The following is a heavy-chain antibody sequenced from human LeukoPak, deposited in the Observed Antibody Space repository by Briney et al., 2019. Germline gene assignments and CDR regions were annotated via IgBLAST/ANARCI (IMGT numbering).Heavy chain of an antibody. Sequence: GGSLRLSCTVSGFTVSSNSMSWVRQAPGKGLEWVSGINWNGGSTNYADSVKGRFTISRDNAKNSLYLQMNSLRAEDTALYYCARGGLYNDSSGYYVGFDYWGQGTLVTVSS. CDR1: GFTVSSNS. CDR2: INWNGGST. J-gene: IGHJ4*02. V-gene: IGHV3-20*04. CDR3: ARGGLYNDSSGYYVGFDY. D-gene: IGHD3-22*01.